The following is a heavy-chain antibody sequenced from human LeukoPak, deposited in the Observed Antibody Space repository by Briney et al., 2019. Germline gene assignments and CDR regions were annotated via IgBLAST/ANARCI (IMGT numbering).Heavy chain of an antibody. Sequence: PSETLSLTCTVSGASISSSFYYWGWIRQPPGKGLEGIGYIYYSGSTNYNPSLKSRVTISVDTSKNQFSLKLRSVTAADTAVYYCARGQNYYFWSGYSDYWGQGTLVTVSS. CDR2: IYYSGST. J-gene: IGHJ4*02. D-gene: IGHD3-3*01. CDR3: ARGQNYYFWSGYSDY. V-gene: IGHV4-61*05. CDR1: GASISSSFYY.